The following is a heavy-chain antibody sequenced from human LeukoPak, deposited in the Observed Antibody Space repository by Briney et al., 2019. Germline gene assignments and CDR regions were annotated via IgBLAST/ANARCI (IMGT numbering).Heavy chain of an antibody. CDR3: ARAPHTGGGPRRLDY. D-gene: IGHD2-15*01. CDR2: INPSGGST. CDR1: GYTFTSYY. J-gene: IGHJ4*02. Sequence: ASVKVSCKASGYTFTSYYMHWVRQAPGQGLEWMGIINPSGGSTSYAQKFQGRVTVTRDTSTSTVYMELSSLRSEDTAVYYCARAPHTGGGPRRLDYWGQGTLVTVSS. V-gene: IGHV1-46*01.